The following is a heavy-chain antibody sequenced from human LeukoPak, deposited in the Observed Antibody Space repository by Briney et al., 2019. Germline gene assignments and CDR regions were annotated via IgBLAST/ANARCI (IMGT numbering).Heavy chain of an antibody. V-gene: IGHV1-69*05. D-gene: IGHD4-17*01. CDR3: ARDSAGFLATGDYAY. CDR2: IIAHIGTA. CDR1: GATFSSYA. J-gene: IGHJ4*02. Sequence: PVKVSCTASGATFSSYAISWVRQAPGQGLEWMGRIIAHIGTANYAQKFQGRVTTTTDESTSTASMELSSMRSEDTAVYYCARDSAGFLATGDYAYWGQGTLVTVPS.